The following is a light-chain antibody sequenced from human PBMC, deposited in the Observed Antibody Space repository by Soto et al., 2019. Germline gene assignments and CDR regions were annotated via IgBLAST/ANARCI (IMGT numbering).Light chain of an antibody. V-gene: IGLV2-14*01. CDR3: TSYTSISTYV. CDR1: SSDVGDYNY. J-gene: IGLJ1*01. Sequence: QSALTQPASVSGSPGQSITISCTGTSSDVGDYNYVSWYQQHPGKAPKLMIFEVSNRPSGVSNRFSGSKSGNPASLTISGLQAEGEADYFCTSYTSISTYVFGTGTKLTVL. CDR2: EVS.